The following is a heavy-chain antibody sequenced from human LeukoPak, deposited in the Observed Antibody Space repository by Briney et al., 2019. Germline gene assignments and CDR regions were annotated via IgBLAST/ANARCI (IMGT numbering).Heavy chain of an antibody. CDR1: GYTFTSYG. D-gene: IGHD6-13*01. CDR3: ARGTKQQLVLVF. CDR2: ISAYNGNT. V-gene: IGHV1-18*01. Sequence: ASVKVSCKASGYTFTSYGISWVRQAPGQGLEWMGWISAYNGNTNYAQKLQGRVTMTTDTSTSTAYMELSSLRSEDTAVYYCARGTKQQLVLVFWGQGTLVTVSS. J-gene: IGHJ4*02.